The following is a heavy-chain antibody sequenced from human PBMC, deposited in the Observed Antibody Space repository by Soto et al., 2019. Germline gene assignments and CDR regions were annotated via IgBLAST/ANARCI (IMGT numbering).Heavy chain of an antibody. V-gene: IGHV4-30-4*01. CDR1: GGSISSGDYY. J-gene: IGHJ5*02. Sequence: SETLSLTCTVSGGSISSGDYYWSWIRQPPGKGLEWIGYIYYSGSTYYNPSLKSRVTISVDTSKNQFSLKLSSVTAADTAVYYCARLWVVRGVISNWFYPWGQGTLVTVSS. D-gene: IGHD3-10*01. CDR2: IYYSGST. CDR3: ARLWVVRGVISNWFYP.